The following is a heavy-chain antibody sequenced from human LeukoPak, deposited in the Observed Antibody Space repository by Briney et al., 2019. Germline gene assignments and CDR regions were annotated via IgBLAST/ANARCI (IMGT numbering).Heavy chain of an antibody. V-gene: IGHV4-59*01. CDR2: IYYSGST. D-gene: IGHD4-11*01. Sequence: SETLSLTCTVSGGSISSYYWSWIRQPPGKGLEWIGYIYYSGSTNYNPSLKSRVTISVDTSKNQFSLKLSSVTAAGTAVYYCARDRDYRFDPWGQGTLVTVSS. CDR3: ARDRDYRFDP. J-gene: IGHJ5*02. CDR1: GGSISSYY.